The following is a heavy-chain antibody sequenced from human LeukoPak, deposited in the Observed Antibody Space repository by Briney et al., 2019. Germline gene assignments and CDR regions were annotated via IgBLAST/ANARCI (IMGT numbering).Heavy chain of an antibody. D-gene: IGHD6-19*01. CDR3: AKDNPYSSGWYGGFDY. CDR2: ISWDGGST. V-gene: IGHV3-43*01. J-gene: IGHJ4*02. CDR1: GFTFDDYT. Sequence: GGSLRLSCAASGFTFDDYTMHWVRQAPGKGLEWVSLISWDGGSTYYADSVKGRFTISRDNSKNSLYLQMNSLRTEDTALYYCAKDNPYSSGWYGGFDYWGQGTLVTVSS.